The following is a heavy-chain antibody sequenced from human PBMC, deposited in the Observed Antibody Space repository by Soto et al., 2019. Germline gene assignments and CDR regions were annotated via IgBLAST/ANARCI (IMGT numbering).Heavy chain of an antibody. J-gene: IGHJ3*02. Sequence: QVQLVQSGAEVKKPGASVKVSCKASGYTFTSYYMHWVRQAPGQGLAWMGIINPSGGSTSYAQKFQGRVTMTRDTSTSTVYIELSILRSEDTAVYYCAKDREGAFDIWGQGTMVTVSS. CDR3: AKDREGAFDI. D-gene: IGHD1-26*01. V-gene: IGHV1-46*01. CDR1: GYTFTSYY. CDR2: INPSGGST.